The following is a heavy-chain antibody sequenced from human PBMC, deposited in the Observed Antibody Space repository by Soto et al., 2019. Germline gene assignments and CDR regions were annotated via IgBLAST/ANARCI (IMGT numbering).Heavy chain of an antibody. CDR2: IYYTGKT. D-gene: IGHD2-2*01. V-gene: IGHV4-31*03. CDR3: GRDLTNNANCIDP. CDR1: GDPLHIGGYY. J-gene: IGHJ5*02. Sequence: PSETLSLTCSVSGDPLHIGGYYWTWIRQRPGEGLEWMGYIYYTGKTYYNPSLESRLTMSVDRSKNQFSLKLNSVTAADTAVYYCGRDLTNNANCIDPWGQGTLVTVSS.